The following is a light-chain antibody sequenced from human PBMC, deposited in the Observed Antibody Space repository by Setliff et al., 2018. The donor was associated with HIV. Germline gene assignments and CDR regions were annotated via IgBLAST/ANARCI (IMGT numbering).Light chain of an antibody. CDR3: CSNTGSNTYV. CDR1: SSDVGRYNL. CDR2: QAT. V-gene: IGLV2-23*01. J-gene: IGLJ1*01. Sequence: QSALTQPASVSGSPGQSITISCTGTSSDVGRYNLVSWYQQHPGKAPKLMIYQATKRPSGVSNRFSGSKSGNTASLTISGLQAEDQADYYCCSNTGSNTYVFGTGTKVTVL.